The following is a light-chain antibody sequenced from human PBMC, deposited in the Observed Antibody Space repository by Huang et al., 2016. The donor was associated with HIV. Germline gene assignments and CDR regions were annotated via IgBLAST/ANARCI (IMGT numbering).Light chain of an antibody. V-gene: IGKV1-39*01. CDR2: TAS. CDR1: QNINTY. J-gene: IGKJ3*01. CDR3: QQSYSTLFT. Sequence: DIQMTKSPSSLSASVGDRVTITCRASQNINTYLNWYQQRRGKAPKLLIYTASNLDSGVPSRFSGSGSGTDFTLTISSLRPEDSATYYCQQSYSTLFTFGPGTRVDIK.